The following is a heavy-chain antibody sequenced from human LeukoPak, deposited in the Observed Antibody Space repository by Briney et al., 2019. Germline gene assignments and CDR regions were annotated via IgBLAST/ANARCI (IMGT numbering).Heavy chain of an antibody. CDR3: ARDLGGSGSYLSPFDY. CDR2: ISNNGGYT. J-gene: IGHJ4*02. V-gene: IGHV3-23*01. Sequence: GGSLRLSCAASGFTFSSSAMSWVRQAPGKGLEWVSAISNNGGYTYYADSVQGRFTISRDNAKNSLYLQMNSLRAEDTAVYYCARDLGGSGSYLSPFDYWGQGTLVTVSS. D-gene: IGHD1-26*01. CDR1: GFTFSSSA.